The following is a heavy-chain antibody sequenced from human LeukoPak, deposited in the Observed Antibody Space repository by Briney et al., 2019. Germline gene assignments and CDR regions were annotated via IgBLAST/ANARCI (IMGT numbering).Heavy chain of an antibody. CDR1: GYDFTSVG. Sequence: ASVKVSCKASGYDFTSVGITWVRRAPGQGLEWMGWISPYDGNTRYAQKFQGRVAMTTDTSTTTAYMELRGLRFNDTAVYYCARAGSGSGWYFDYWGQGTLVTVSS. CDR3: ARAGSGSGWYFDY. J-gene: IGHJ4*02. D-gene: IGHD6-19*01. V-gene: IGHV1-18*01. CDR2: ISPYDGNT.